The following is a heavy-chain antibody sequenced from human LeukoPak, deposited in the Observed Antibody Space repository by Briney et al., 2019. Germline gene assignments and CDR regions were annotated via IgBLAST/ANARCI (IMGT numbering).Heavy chain of an antibody. CDR3: ARRISGGDAFDI. Sequence: GGSLRLSCAASGFTFSSYSMNWVRQAQGKGLEWVSYISSSSSTIYYADSVKGRFTISRDNAKNSLYLQMNSLRAEDTAVYYCARRISGGDAFDIWGQGTMVTVSS. CDR2: ISSSSSTI. CDR1: GFTFSSYS. V-gene: IGHV3-48*01. J-gene: IGHJ3*02. D-gene: IGHD2-15*01.